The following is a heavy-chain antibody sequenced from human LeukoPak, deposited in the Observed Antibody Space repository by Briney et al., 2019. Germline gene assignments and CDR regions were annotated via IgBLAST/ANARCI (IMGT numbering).Heavy chain of an antibody. J-gene: IGHJ4*02. CDR3: ARIPVPEWELLPESDY. V-gene: IGHV1-69*13. D-gene: IGHD1-26*01. CDR2: IIPIFGTA. CDR1: GGTFSSYA. Sequence: GASVKVSCKASGGTFSSYAISWVRQAPGQGLGWMGGIIPIFGTANYAQKFQGRVTITADESTSTAYMELSSLRSEDTAVYYCARIPVPEWELLPESDYWGQGTLVTVSS.